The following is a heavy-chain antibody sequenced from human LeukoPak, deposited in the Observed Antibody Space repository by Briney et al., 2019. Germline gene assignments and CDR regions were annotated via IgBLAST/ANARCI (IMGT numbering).Heavy chain of an antibody. CDR1: GFTFSSYA. Sequence: GGSLRLSCAASGFTFSSYAIHWVRQAPGKGLEWVTFISYDGSSKSYADSVKGRFTNSRDNSKNTLYLQMNSLRVEDAAVYYCAREYYDSASYSGNFDYWGQGTLVTVSS. V-gene: IGHV3-30-3*01. CDR3: AREYYDSASYSGNFDY. J-gene: IGHJ4*02. CDR2: ISYDGSSK. D-gene: IGHD3-10*01.